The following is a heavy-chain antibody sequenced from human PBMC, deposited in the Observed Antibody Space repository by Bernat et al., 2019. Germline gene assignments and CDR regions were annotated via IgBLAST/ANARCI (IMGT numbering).Heavy chain of an antibody. CDR3: AREGYDYIWGSYRYTSPNCDD. CDR2: IWYDGSNK. D-gene: IGHD3-16*02. CDR1: GFTFSSYG. V-gene: IGHV3-33*01. Sequence: QVQLVESGGGVVQPGRSLRLSCAASGFTFSSYGMHWVRQAPGKGLEWVAVIWYDGSNKYYADSVKGRFTISRDNSKNTLYLQMNSLRAEDTAVYYCAREGYDYIWGSYRYTSPNCDDWGQGTLVTVSS. J-gene: IGHJ4*02.